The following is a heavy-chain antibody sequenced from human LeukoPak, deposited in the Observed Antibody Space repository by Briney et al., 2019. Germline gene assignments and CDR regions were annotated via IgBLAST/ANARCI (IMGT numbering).Heavy chain of an antibody. Sequence: SETLSLTCAVYGGSFSGYYWGWIRQPPGKGLEWIGSTSHSGSTYYNPSLKSRVTISVDTSKNQFSLKLSSVTAADTAVYYCASPGGYSYGHFGYWGQGTLATVSS. V-gene: IGHV4-34*01. CDR1: GGSFSGYY. D-gene: IGHD5-18*01. CDR2: TSHSGST. J-gene: IGHJ4*02. CDR3: ASPGGYSYGHFGY.